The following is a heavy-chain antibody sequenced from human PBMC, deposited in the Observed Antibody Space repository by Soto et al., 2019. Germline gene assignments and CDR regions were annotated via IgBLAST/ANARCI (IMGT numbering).Heavy chain of an antibody. CDR1: GGTFSSYS. V-gene: IGHV1-69*01. Sequence: QVQLVQSGAEVKKPGSSVKVSCTASGGTFSSYSINWVRQAPGQGLEWRGGIIPIFGTANYAQKYQGRVTLTADESTSTAPMELSSLRNEDTAVYYCARPFQSWPGGWYFDLWGRGTLVTVSS. CDR3: ARPFQSWPGGWYFDL. D-gene: IGHD3-16*01. CDR2: IIPIFGTA. J-gene: IGHJ2*01.